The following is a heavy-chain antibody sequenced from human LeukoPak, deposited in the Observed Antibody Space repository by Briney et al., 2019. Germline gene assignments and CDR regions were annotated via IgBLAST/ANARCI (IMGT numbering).Heavy chain of an antibody. V-gene: IGHV4-34*01. CDR2: INHSGST. CDR1: GGSFSGYY. D-gene: IGHD6-13*01. CDR3: ARVTGYMTEDYFDY. J-gene: IGHJ4*02. Sequence: SETLSLTCAVYGGSFSGYYWSWIRQPPGKGLEWIGEINHSGSTNYNPSLKSRVTISVDTSENQFSLRLSSVTAADTAVYYCARVTGYMTEDYFDYWGQGTLITVSS.